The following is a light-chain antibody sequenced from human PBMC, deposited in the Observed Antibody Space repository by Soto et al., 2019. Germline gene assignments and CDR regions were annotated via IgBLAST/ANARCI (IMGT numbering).Light chain of an antibody. CDR1: SSDVGGYNY. J-gene: IGLJ1*01. CDR3: TSYAGSNNFV. V-gene: IGLV2-8*01. Sequence: QXALTQPPSASGSLLQSVTISCTGTSSDVGGYNYVSWYQQHPGKAPKLMIYEVSKRPSGVPDRFSASKSGNTASLTVSGLQAEDEADYYCTSYAGSNNFVFGTGTKVTVL. CDR2: EVS.